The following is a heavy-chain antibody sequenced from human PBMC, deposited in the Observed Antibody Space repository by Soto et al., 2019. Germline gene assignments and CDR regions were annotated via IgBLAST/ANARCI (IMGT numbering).Heavy chain of an antibody. Sequence: GGSLRLSCAASGFTFSDYYMSWIRQAPGKGLEWVSYISSSSSYTNYADSVKGRFTISRDNAKNSLYLQMNSLRAEDTAVYYCARDSSLYDSSAYQSVDYWGQGTLVTVSS. D-gene: IGHD3-22*01. V-gene: IGHV3-11*06. CDR3: ARDSSLYDSSAYQSVDY. J-gene: IGHJ4*02. CDR1: GFTFSDYY. CDR2: ISSSSSYT.